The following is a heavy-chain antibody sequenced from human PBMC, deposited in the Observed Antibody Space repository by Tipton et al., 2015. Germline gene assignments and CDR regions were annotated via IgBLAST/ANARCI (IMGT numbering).Heavy chain of an antibody. CDR3: ARARGRHGGLFDS. D-gene: IGHD4-23*01. V-gene: IGHV4-59*01. Sequence: TLSLTCSVSSDSISKYYWSWIRQPPGKELEWIGYIQYSGSINYNPSLKSRVTISVDTSKTQFSLKMNSMTASDTAVYYCARARGRHGGLFDSWGQGILVTVSP. J-gene: IGHJ4*02. CDR1: SDSISKYY. CDR2: IQYSGSI.